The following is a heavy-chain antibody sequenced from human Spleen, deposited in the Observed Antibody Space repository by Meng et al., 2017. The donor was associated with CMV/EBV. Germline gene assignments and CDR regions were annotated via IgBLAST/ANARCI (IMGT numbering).Heavy chain of an antibody. Sequence: ASVKVSCKASGYTFSSYAISWVRQAPGQGLEWMGWISTYNDDTNYAQKFQGRVTMTTDTSTSTAYMELRSLESDDTAVYYCAADLSWELLPVDFTYWGQGTLVTVSS. D-gene: IGHD1-26*01. CDR1: GYTFSSYA. J-gene: IGHJ4*02. CDR3: AADLSWELLPVDFTY. CDR2: ISTYNDDT. V-gene: IGHV1-18*01.